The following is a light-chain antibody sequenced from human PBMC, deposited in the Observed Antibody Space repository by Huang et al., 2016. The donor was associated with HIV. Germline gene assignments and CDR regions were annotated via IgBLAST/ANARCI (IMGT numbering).Light chain of an antibody. CDR1: QDISNY. Sequence: DIQMTQSPSSLSASVGDRVAITCQASQDISNYLNWYQQKPGKAPKVLIYDASTLETGVPSRFSGSGSGTEFTFTISSLQPDDIATYYCQQYDSLPPTFGQGTKVEIK. CDR2: DAS. V-gene: IGKV1-33*01. CDR3: QQYDSLPPT. J-gene: IGKJ1*01.